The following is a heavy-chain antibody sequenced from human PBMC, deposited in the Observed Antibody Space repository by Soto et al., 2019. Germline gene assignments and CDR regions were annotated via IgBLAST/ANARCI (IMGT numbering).Heavy chain of an antibody. CDR3: DSYGVGSGPGVFDY. CDR1: GGSISSGGYS. Sequence: SETLSLTCAVSGGSISSGGYSWSWIRQPPGKGLEWIGYIYHSGSTYYNPSLKSRVTISVDSSKNQFSLKLSSVTAADTAVYSCDSYGVGSGPGVFDYWGQGNLVTVSS. J-gene: IGHJ4*02. CDR2: IYHSGST. V-gene: IGHV4-30-2*01. D-gene: IGHD2-15*01.